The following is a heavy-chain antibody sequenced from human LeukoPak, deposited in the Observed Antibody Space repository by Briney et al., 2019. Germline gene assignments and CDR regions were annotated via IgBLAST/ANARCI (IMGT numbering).Heavy chain of an antibody. CDR1: GGSISSNSYY. J-gene: IGHJ4*02. CDR2: IYTSGST. CDR3: ARWARYCSSTSCYVLDY. Sequence: TSQTLSLTCTVSGGSISSNSYYWSWIRQPAGKGLEWIGRIYTSGSTNYNPSLKSRVTMSVDTSKNQFSLKLSSVTAADTAVYYCARWARYCSSTSCYVLDYWGQGTLVTVSS. D-gene: IGHD2-2*01. V-gene: IGHV4-61*02.